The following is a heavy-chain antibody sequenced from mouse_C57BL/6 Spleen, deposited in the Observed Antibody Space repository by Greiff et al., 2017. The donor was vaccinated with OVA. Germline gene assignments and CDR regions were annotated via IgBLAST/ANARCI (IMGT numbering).Heavy chain of an antibody. V-gene: IGHV1-64*01. CDR1: GYTFTSYW. CDR3: ARYYYGSSYGMDY. Sequence: QVQLQQPGAELVKPGASVKLSCKASGYTFTSYWMHWVKQRPGQGLEWIGMIHPNSGSTNYNEKFKSKATLTVDKSSSTAYMQLSSLTSEDSAVYYCARYYYGSSYGMDYWGQGTSVTVSS. J-gene: IGHJ4*01. CDR2: IHPNSGST. D-gene: IGHD1-1*01.